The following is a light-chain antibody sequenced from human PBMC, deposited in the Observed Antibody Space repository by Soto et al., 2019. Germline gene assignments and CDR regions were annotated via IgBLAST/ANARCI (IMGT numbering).Light chain of an antibody. CDR2: EVS. Sequence: DIVLTQTPLSSPVTLGQPASISCRSSQSLVHSDGNTYLNWLQQRPGQPPRLLIYEVSNRFSGVPDRFSGSGAGTEFTLEISRVEAEYVGVYYCMQTTQFPLTFGGGTKVEIK. CDR3: MQTTQFPLT. V-gene: IGKV2-24*01. J-gene: IGKJ4*01. CDR1: QSLVHSDGNTY.